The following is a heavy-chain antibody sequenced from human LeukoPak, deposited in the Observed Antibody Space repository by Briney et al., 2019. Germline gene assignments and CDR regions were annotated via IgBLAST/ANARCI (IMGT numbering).Heavy chain of an antibody. CDR1: GFTFSSYA. Sequence: GSSLRLSCAASGFTFSSYAMHWVRQAPGKGLEWVASILYDGGDNYYAGSVKGRFTISRDNSKKTLYLQMNSLRPEDTAVYFCAHDGDPISAAGTMLDYWGLGTLVTVSS. V-gene: IGHV3-30*04. CDR3: AHDGDPISAAGTMLDY. D-gene: IGHD6-13*01. J-gene: IGHJ4*02. CDR2: ILYDGGDN.